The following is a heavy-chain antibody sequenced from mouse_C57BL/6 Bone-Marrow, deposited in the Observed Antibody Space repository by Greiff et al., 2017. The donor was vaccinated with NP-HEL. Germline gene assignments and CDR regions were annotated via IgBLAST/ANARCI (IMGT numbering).Heavy chain of an antibody. J-gene: IGHJ4*01. CDR2: IDPENGDT. CDR3: TTWGVRRSYYAMVY. Sequence: VQLQQSGAELVRPGASVKLSCTASGFNIKDDYMHWVKQRPEQGLEWIGWIDPENGDTEYASKFQGKATITADTSSNTAYLQLSSLTSEDTAVYYCTTWGVRRSYYAMVYWGQGTSVTVSS. V-gene: IGHV14-4*01. CDR1: GFNIKDDY. D-gene: IGHD2-14*01.